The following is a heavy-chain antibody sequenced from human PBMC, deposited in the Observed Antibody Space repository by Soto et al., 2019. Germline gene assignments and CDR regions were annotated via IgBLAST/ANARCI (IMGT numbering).Heavy chain of an antibody. CDR3: ARVRRCGYFAFDI. J-gene: IGHJ3*02. CDR1: GFTVSSNY. D-gene: IGHD3-22*01. CDR2: IYSGGST. Sequence: GGSLRLSCAASGFTVSSNYMSWVRQAPGKGLEWVSVIYSGGSTYYADSVKGRFTISRHNSKNTLYLQMNSLRADDTAVYYCARVRRCGYFAFDIWGQGTMVTVSS. V-gene: IGHV3-53*04.